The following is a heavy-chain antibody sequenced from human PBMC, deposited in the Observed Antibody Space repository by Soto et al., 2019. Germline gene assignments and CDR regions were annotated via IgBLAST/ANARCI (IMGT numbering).Heavy chain of an antibody. CDR3: EKDYRILVVRGVTPVDY. CDR2: ISYDGSNK. Sequence: PGGSLRLSCAASGFTFSSYGMHWVRQAPGKGLEWVAVISYDGSNKYYADSVKGRFTISRDNSKNTLYLQMNSLRAEDTAVYYCEKDYRILVVRGVTPVDYWGQGTLVTVSS. V-gene: IGHV3-30*18. CDR1: GFTFSSYG. J-gene: IGHJ4*02. D-gene: IGHD3-10*02.